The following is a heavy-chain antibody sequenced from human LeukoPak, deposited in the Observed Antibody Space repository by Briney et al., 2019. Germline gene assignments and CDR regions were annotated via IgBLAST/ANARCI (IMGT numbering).Heavy chain of an antibody. Sequence: ASGKLSCTASGATFSSYAISWVREAPGQGLGWVGGIIPIFGTANYAQKFQGRVTITAYKSTSTAYMELSSLRSEDTAVYYCARGGLTGTPGSAFDIWGQGTMVTVSS. CDR1: GATFSSYA. V-gene: IGHV1-69*06. CDR2: IIPIFGTA. D-gene: IGHD1-1*01. J-gene: IGHJ3*02. CDR3: ARGGLTGTPGSAFDI.